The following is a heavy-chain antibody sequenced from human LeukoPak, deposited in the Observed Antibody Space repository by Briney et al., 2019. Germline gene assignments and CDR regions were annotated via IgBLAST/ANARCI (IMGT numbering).Heavy chain of an antibody. Sequence: PSETLSLTCTVSGGSISSYYWSWIRQPAGKGLEWIGRIYTSGSTNYNPSLKSRVTMSVDTSKNQFSLKLSSVTAADTAVYYCAKDLRSSHPHDYYYYGMDVWGQETTVTVSS. D-gene: IGHD6-13*01. J-gene: IGHJ6*02. CDR2: IYTSGST. V-gene: IGHV4-4*07. CDR3: AKDLRSSHPHDYYYYGMDV. CDR1: GGSISSYY.